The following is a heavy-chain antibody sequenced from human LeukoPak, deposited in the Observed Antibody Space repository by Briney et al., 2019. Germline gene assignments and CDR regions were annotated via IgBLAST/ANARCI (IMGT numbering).Heavy chain of an antibody. Sequence: SVKVSCKASGGTFSSYAISWVRQAPGQGLEWMGGIIPIFGTANYAHKFQGRVTITADESTSTAYMELSSLRSEDTAVYYCARDFVDGYCSGGSCHNWFDPWGQGTLVTVSS. D-gene: IGHD2-15*01. V-gene: IGHV1-69*13. J-gene: IGHJ5*02. CDR2: IIPIFGTA. CDR3: ARDFVDGYCSGGSCHNWFDP. CDR1: GGTFSSYA.